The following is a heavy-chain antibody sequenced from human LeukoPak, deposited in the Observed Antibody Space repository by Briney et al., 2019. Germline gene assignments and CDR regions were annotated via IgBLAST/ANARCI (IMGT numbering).Heavy chain of an antibody. CDR2: ISSSSSYI. V-gene: IGHV3-21*01. CDR3: ARDHFPYSYDSSDLYG. Sequence: KPGGSLRLSCAASGFTFSSYSMNWVRQAPGKGLEWVSSISSSSSYIYYADSVKGRFTISRDNAKNSLYLQMNSLRAEDTAVYYCARDHFPYSYDSSDLYGWGQGTLVTVSS. CDR1: GFTFSSYS. J-gene: IGHJ4*02. D-gene: IGHD3-22*01.